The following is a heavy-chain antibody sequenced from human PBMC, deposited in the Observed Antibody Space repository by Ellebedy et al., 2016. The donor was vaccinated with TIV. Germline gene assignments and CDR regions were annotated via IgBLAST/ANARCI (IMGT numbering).Heavy chain of an antibody. CDR3: ARAHY. J-gene: IGHJ4*02. D-gene: IGHD3-10*01. CDR2: IKEDGSEK. CDR1: GFTFRSEW. V-gene: IGHV3-7*01. Sequence: GESLKLSCAASGFTFRSEWMSWVRQAPGKGLEWVANIKEDGSEKDYVDLVKGRFTISRDNAKNSLYLQMNNLRVEDTAVYYCARAHYWGQGTLVTVSS.